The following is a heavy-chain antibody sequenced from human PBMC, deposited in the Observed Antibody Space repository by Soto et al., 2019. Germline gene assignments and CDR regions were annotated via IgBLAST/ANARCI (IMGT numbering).Heavy chain of an antibody. CDR2: IWHDGSKT. CDR1: GFSFSTYG. Sequence: QVRLVESGGGVVQPGRSLRLSCAASGFSFSTYGMHWVRQAPGKGLEWVAVIWHDGSKTYYADSVKGRLIISRDNSKNTRYVQINSLRAEDRGVYFCARGSIVAAEYGRDVWGQGTTVTVS. D-gene: IGHD6-13*01. J-gene: IGHJ6*02. V-gene: IGHV3-33*01. CDR3: ARGSIVAAEYGRDV.